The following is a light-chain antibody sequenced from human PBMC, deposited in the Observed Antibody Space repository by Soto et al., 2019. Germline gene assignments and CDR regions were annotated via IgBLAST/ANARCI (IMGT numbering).Light chain of an antibody. Sequence: QSVLTQPPSASGTPGQRVSISCSGSTSNIGSNYVYWYQQLPGTAPKLLIYRNNQRPSGVPDRFFGSKSGTSASLAISELQSEDETDYYCAAWDDSLSGLVFGGGTKLTVL. V-gene: IGLV1-47*01. CDR3: AAWDDSLSGLV. CDR2: RNN. J-gene: IGLJ2*01. CDR1: TSNIGSNY.